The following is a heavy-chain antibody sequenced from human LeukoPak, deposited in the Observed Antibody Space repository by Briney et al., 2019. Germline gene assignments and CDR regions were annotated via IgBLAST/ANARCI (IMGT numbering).Heavy chain of an antibody. D-gene: IGHD3-22*01. Sequence: ASVKVSCKASGGTFSSYAISWVRQAPGQGLEWMGSIIPILGIANYAQKFQGRVTITADKSTSTAYMELSSLRSEDTAVYYCARDWIRYYYDSSGHFDYWGQGTLVTVSS. CDR3: ARDWIRYYYDSSGHFDY. CDR2: IIPILGIA. CDR1: GGTFSSYA. V-gene: IGHV1-69*04. J-gene: IGHJ4*02.